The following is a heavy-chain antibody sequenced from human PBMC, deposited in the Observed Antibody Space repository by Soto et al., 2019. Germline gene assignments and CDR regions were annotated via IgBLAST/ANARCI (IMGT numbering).Heavy chain of an antibody. D-gene: IGHD6-6*01. CDR3: ARREKSSSPYYYNAMDV. CDR2: IDPTDSYT. J-gene: IGHJ6*02. CDR1: GYNFPSYW. V-gene: IGHV5-10-1*01. Sequence: PGESLKISCKGSGYNFPSYWVSWVRQMPGKGLEWLGRIDPTDSYTNYSPSFEGHVTISADESSSTAYLQWSSLKASDTAIYYCARREKSSSPYYYNAMDVWGQGTTVIVSS.